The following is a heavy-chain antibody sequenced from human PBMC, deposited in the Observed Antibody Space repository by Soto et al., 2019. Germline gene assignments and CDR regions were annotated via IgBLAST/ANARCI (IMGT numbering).Heavy chain of an antibody. J-gene: IGHJ3*01. CDR2: IYYSGST. CDR1: DGSSSSGGYY. D-gene: IGHD1-26*01. V-gene: IGHV4-31*03. CDR3: ARSRGNGTYRHDFHT. Sequence: PFETLSLTCTAADGSSSSGGYYRSWKRQQPEKSMEWIGYIYYSGSTYYNTSLKSRVTISVDTSNNQFSLQLSSVTAADTAVYYCARSRGNGTYRHDFHTWAQGTMVTVSS.